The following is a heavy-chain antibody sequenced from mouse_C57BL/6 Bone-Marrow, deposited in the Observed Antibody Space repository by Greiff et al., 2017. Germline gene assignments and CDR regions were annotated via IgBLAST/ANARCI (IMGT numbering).Heavy chain of an antibody. D-gene: IGHD1-1*01. CDR2: IYPGDGDT. Sequence: ESGAELVKPGASVKISCKASGYAFSSYWMNWVKQRPGKGLEWIGQIYPGDGDTNYNGKFKGKATLTADKSSSTAYMQLSSLTSEDSAVYFCAFITTVVGRWYFDVWGTGTTVTVSS. CDR3: AFITTVVGRWYFDV. J-gene: IGHJ1*03. V-gene: IGHV1-80*01. CDR1: GYAFSSYW.